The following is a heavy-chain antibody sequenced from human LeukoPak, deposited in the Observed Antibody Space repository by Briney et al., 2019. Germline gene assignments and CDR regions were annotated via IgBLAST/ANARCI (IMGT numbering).Heavy chain of an antibody. CDR2: IWYDGSNK. J-gene: IGHJ4*02. CDR3: ARDWLAVAGLDY. V-gene: IGHV3-33*08. CDR1: GFTFSSYG. D-gene: IGHD6-19*01. Sequence: GGSLRLSCAASGFTFSSYGMHWVRQAPGKGLEWVAVIWYDGSNKYYADSVKGRFTISRDNSKNTLYLQMNSLRAEDTAVYYCARDWLAVAGLDYWGQGTLVTVSS.